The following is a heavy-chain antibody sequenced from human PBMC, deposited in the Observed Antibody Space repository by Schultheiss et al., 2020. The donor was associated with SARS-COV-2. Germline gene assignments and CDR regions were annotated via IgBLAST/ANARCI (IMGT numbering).Heavy chain of an antibody. CDR1: GFTFSSYG. V-gene: IGHV3-30*02. CDR2: IRYDGSNK. J-gene: IGHJ4*02. Sequence: GESLKISCAASGFTFSSYGMHWVRQAPGKGLEWVAFIRYDGSNKYYADSVKGRFTISRDNSKNTLYLQMNSLRAEDTAVYYCARNPIDIVVVPAASFLDYWGQGTLVTVSS. CDR3: ARNPIDIVVVPAASFLDY. D-gene: IGHD2-2*01.